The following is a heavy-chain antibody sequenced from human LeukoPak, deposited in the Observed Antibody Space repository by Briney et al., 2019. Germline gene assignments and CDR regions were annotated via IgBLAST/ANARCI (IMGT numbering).Heavy chain of an antibody. Sequence: GASVKVSCKASGGTFSSYAISWVRQAPGQGLEWMGWISAYNGNTNYAQKLQGRVTMTTDTSTSTAYMELRSLRSDDTAVYYCARVDPITIFGVVITPPFDYWGQGTLVTVSS. J-gene: IGHJ4*02. CDR1: GGTFSSYA. CDR2: ISAYNGNT. CDR3: ARVDPITIFGVVITPPFDY. V-gene: IGHV1-18*01. D-gene: IGHD3-3*01.